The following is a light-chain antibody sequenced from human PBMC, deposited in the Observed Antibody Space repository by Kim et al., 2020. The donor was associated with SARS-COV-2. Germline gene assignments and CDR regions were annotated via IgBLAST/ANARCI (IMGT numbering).Light chain of an antibody. J-gene: IGLJ2*01. CDR1: SSDVGAYNY. Sequence: GPPIAISCTGTSSDVGAYNYVSWYQQHPGKAPKLIIYDVTKRPSGISNRFSGSKSGNTASLTISGLQAEDEADYYCSSYSSSSTLLFGGGTKLTVL. CDR2: DVT. CDR3: SSYSSSSTLL. V-gene: IGLV2-14*03.